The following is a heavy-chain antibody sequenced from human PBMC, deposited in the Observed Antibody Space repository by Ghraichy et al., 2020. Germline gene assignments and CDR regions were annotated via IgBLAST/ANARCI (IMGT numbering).Heavy chain of an antibody. CDR2: IKRKSDGETT. CDR3: TSDTEAGSSYAHDY. J-gene: IGHJ4*02. Sequence: GGSLRLSCAVSGITFSDTWMSWVRQTPGKGLEWVGRIKRKSDGETTSYAAPVKGRFSIARDDSKSTLYLQMDSLKTEDTGVYYCTSDTEAGSSYAHDYWGQGTLVTVSS. CDR1: GITFSDTW. D-gene: IGHD3-16*01. V-gene: IGHV3-15*06.